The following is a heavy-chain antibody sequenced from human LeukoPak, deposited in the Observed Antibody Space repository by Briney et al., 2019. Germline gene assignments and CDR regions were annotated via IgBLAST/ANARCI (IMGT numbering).Heavy chain of an antibody. CDR3: ARDSMVRGVITTRWFDP. V-gene: IGHV4-39*07. CDR1: GGSISSSSYC. J-gene: IGHJ5*02. D-gene: IGHD3-10*01. Sequence: SETLSLTCTVSGGSISSSSYCWGWVRQPPGEGREWIVCIYYSGSTYYNPSLKSRVTISVGTSKNQFSLKLTSVTAADTAVYYCARDSMVRGVITTRWFDPWGQGTLVTVSS. CDR2: IYYSGST.